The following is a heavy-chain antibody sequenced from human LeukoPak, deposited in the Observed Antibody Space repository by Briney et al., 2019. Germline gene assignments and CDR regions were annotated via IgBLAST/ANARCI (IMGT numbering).Heavy chain of an antibody. CDR3: ARDRLQSNYFDY. CDR2: IYYSGST. J-gene: IGHJ4*02. CDR1: GGSISSGDYY. Sequence: SETLSLTCTVSGGSISSGDYYWSWIRQPPGKGLEWIGYIYYSGSTYYNPSLKSRVTISVDTSKNQFSLKLSSVTAADTAVYYCARDRLQSNYFDYWGQGTLVTVSS. D-gene: IGHD3-16*02. V-gene: IGHV4-30-4*08.